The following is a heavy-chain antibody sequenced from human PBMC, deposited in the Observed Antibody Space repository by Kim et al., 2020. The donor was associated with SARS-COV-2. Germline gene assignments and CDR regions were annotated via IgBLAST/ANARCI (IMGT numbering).Heavy chain of an antibody. D-gene: IGHD2-15*01. CDR3: ARLRGDYSLYYYGMDV. V-gene: IGHV4-39*01. CDR2: IYYSGST. CDR1: GGSISSSSYY. Sequence: SETLFLTCTVSGGSISSSSYYWGWIRQPPGKGLEWIGSIYYSGSTYYNPSLKSRVTISVDTSKNQFSLKLSSVTAADTAVYYCARLRGDYSLYYYGMDVWGQGTTVTVSS. J-gene: IGHJ6*02.